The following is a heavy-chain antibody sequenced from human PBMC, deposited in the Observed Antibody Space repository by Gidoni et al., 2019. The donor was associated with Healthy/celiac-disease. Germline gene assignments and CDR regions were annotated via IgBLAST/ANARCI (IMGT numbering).Heavy chain of an antibody. CDR1: GFTFSSYE. CDR2: ISSSGSTI. V-gene: IGHV3-48*03. J-gene: IGHJ6*02. CDR3: ARVGRDPMDPWDV. D-gene: IGHD3-10*01. Sequence: EVQLVESGGGLVQPGGYMRLSCAASGFTFSSYEMNWVRQAPGKGLEWVSYISSSGSTIYYADSVKGRFTIYRDNAKNSLYLQMNSLRAEDTAVYYCARVGRDPMDPWDVWGQGTTVTVSS.